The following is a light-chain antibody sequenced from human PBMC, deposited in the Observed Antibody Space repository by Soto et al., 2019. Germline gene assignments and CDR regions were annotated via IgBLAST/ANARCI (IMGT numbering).Light chain of an antibody. Sequence: DIQMTQSPSSLSASVGDSVTITCRASQNINTYLNWYRQKPGTAPKLLIYATSILQSGVPSRFSATGSGTDFTLTISSLQREDFATYCCQQSYTAPRTFCHGTKLEIK. CDR2: ATS. V-gene: IGKV1-39*01. J-gene: IGKJ2*02. CDR3: QQSYTAPRT. CDR1: QNINTY.